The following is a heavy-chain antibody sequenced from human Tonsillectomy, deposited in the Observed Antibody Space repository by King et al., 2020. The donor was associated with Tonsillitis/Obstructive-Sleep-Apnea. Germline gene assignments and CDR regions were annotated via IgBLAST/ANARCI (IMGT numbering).Heavy chain of an antibody. CDR1: VVSFSRHG. V-gene: IGHV3-30*03. Sequence: VQLVETGGGVVQPRRSLRLSCAASVVSFSRHGMHCVRQAPDKGRERVAVISYDGNNKYYADSVKGRFTISRDNSKNTLYLQMNRLRAEDTAVYYCVFRPITGTAGIDYWGQGTLVTVSS. CDR3: VFRPITGTAGIDY. J-gene: IGHJ4*02. CDR2: ISYDGNNK. D-gene: IGHD1-7*01.